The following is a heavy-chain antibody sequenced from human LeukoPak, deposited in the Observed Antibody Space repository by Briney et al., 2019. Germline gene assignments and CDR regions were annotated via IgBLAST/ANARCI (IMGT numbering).Heavy chain of an antibody. J-gene: IGHJ6*04. Sequence: PGESLRLSCAASGFTFSPYGMNWVRQAPGKGLEWISYISRSATIIHYADSVKGRFTISRDDAKNSLYLQMNSLRAEDTAVYYCAELGITMIGGVWGKGTTVTISS. D-gene: IGHD3-10*02. CDR2: ISRSATII. V-gene: IGHV3-48*01. CDR3: AELGITMIGGV. CDR1: GFTFSPYG.